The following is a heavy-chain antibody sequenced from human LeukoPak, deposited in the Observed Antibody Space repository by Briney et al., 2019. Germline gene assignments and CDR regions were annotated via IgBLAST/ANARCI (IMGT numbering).Heavy chain of an antibody. J-gene: IGHJ4*02. V-gene: IGHV1-2*02. Sequence: ASVKVSCKASGYTFTGYYMHWVRQAPGQGLEWMGWINPNSGGTNYAQKFRGRVTMTRDTSISTAYMELSRLRSDDTAVYYCARDATLYYDSSGYYDGPDYWGQGTLVTVSS. CDR3: ARDATLYYDSSGYYDGPDY. CDR2: INPNSGGT. CDR1: GYTFTGYY. D-gene: IGHD3-22*01.